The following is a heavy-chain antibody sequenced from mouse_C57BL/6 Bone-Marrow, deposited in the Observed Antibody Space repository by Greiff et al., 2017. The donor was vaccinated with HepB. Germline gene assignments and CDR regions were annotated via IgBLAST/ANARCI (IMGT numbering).Heavy chain of an antibody. CDR3: ARGGY. CDR1: GYTFTSYW. Sequence: VQLQQSGAELVRPGTSVKLSCKASGYTFTSYWMHWVKQRPGQGLEWIGVIDPSDSYTNYNQKFKGKATLTVDTSSSTAYMQLSSLTSEDSAVYYCARGGYWGQGTTLTVSS. V-gene: IGHV1-59*01. CDR2: IDPSDSYT. J-gene: IGHJ2*01.